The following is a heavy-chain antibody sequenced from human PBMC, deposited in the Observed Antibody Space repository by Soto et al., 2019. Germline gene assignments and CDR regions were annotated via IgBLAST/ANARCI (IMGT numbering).Heavy chain of an antibody. D-gene: IGHD5-18*01. V-gene: IGHV3-30-3*01. CDR2: ISYDGSNK. CDR3: ARRGIRLWLGYGMDV. CDR1: GFTFSSYA. J-gene: IGHJ6*02. Sequence: QVQLVESGGGVVQPGRSLRLSCAASGFTFSSYAMHWVRQAPGKGLEWVAVISYDGSNKYYADSVKGRFTISRDNSKNALYLQMNSLRAEDTAVYYCARRGIRLWLGYGMDVWGQGTTVTVSS.